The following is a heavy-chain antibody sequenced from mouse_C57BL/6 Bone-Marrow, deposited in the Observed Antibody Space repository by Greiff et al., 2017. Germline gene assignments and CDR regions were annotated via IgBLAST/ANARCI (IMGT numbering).Heavy chain of an antibody. CDR2: IYPGDGDT. CDR3: ARVSY. J-gene: IGHJ3*01. CDR1: GYAFSSSW. Sequence: VQLPQSGPELVKPGASVKISCKASGYAFSSSWMNWVKPRPGKGLEWIGRIYPGDGDTNYNGKFTGKATLTADKPSSTASMQLSGLTSEDSAVYFCARVSYWGQGTLVTVSA. V-gene: IGHV1-82*01.